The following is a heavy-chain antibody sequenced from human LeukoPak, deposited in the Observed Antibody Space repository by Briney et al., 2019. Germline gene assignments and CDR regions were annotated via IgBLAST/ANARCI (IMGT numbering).Heavy chain of an antibody. CDR3: ARDGSGVYYYDLYAFDI. Sequence: ASVKVSCKASGYTFTSYGISWVRQAPGQGLEWMGWISAYNGNTNYAQKLQGRVTMTTDTSTSTAYMELRSLRSDDTAVYYCARDGSGVYYYDLYAFDIWGQGTMVTVSS. D-gene: IGHD3-22*01. J-gene: IGHJ3*02. CDR1: GYTFTSYG. V-gene: IGHV1-18*01. CDR2: ISAYNGNT.